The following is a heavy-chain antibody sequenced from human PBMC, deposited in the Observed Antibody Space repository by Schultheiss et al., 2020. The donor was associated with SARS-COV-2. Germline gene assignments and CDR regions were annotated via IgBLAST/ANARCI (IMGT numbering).Heavy chain of an antibody. Sequence: GGPLRLSCAASGFTFSDYYMSWIRQAPGKGLEWVSAISGSGGSTYYADSVKGRFTISRDNSKNTLYLQMNSLRAEDTAVYYCAKTYCGGDCYLAYFDYWGQGTLVTVSS. CDR3: AKTYCGGDCYLAYFDY. V-gene: IGHV3-23*01. CDR1: GFTFSDYY. D-gene: IGHD2-21*01. CDR2: ISGSGGST. J-gene: IGHJ4*02.